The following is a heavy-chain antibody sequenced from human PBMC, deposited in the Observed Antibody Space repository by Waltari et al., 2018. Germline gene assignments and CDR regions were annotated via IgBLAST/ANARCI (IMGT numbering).Heavy chain of an antibody. CDR1: GYTFTRD. J-gene: IGHJ4*02. CDR2: MNTNRGNT. CDR3: ARGRVPEYCSGGSCYHFDY. V-gene: IGHV1-8*01. Sequence: QVQLEQSGAEGRKPGASVRVSCKASGYTFTRDINWVRQATGPGLEWMGWMNTNRGNTENEQRFQGRVTMTRDTTINTAYMDLSSLRSEDTAVYFCARGRVPEYCSGGSCYHFDYWGRGTLVTVSS. D-gene: IGHD2-15*01.